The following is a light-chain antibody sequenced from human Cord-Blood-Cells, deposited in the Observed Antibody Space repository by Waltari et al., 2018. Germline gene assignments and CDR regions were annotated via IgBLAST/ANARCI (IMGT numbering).Light chain of an antibody. CDR3: QQYNSYSHT. J-gene: IGKJ2*01. V-gene: IGKV1-5*03. Sequence: DLQMTQSPPTLSASVGDRVTITCRASQSISSWLAWYQQKPGKAPKLLIYKASSLESGVPSRFSGSGCGTEFTLTISSLQPDDFATYYCQQYNSYSHTFGQGTKLEIK. CDR1: QSISSW. CDR2: KAS.